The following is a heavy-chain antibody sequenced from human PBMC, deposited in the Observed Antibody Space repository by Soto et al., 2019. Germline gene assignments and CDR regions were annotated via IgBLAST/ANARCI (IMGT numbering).Heavy chain of an antibody. Sequence: KTSETLSLTCTVSGGSVSSGSYYWSWIRQPPGKGLEWIGYIYYSGSTNSNPSLKSRVTISVDTSKNQFSLKLSYVTAADTAVYYCARIVYSSSSGYYYYGMDVWGQGTTVTVSS. V-gene: IGHV4-61*01. CDR3: ARIVYSSSSGYYYYGMDV. CDR2: IYYSGST. D-gene: IGHD6-6*01. CDR1: GGSVSSGSYY. J-gene: IGHJ6*02.